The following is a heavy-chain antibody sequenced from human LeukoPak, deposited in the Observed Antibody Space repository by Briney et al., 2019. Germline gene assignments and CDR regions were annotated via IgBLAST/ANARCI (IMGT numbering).Heavy chain of an antibody. D-gene: IGHD6-19*01. CDR1: KFTFMNYA. Sequence: GGSLRLSCTASKFTFMNYAMHWVRQAPGKGLEWVSVISGSGGSTYYADSVKGRFTISRDNSKNTLYLQMNSLRAEDTAVYYCAKVRSGWYGNYFDYWGQGTLVTVSS. J-gene: IGHJ4*02. CDR2: ISGSGGST. V-gene: IGHV3-23*01. CDR3: AKVRSGWYGNYFDY.